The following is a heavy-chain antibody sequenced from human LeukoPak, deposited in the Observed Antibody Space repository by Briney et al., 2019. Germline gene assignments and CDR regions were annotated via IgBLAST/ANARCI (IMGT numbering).Heavy chain of an antibody. CDR2: IKEDGNKK. J-gene: IGHJ3*02. D-gene: IGHD6-19*01. Sequence: GGSLRLSCVASGFTFSTYWMTWVRQAPGKGLEWVASIKEDGNKKSYVDSVRGRFTISRDNAKNSMFLQMNSLRVKDTAVFYCARVAYGWSRGDAFDIWGHGTTVTVSS. CDR3: ARVAYGWSRGDAFDI. V-gene: IGHV3-7*01. CDR1: GFTFSTYW.